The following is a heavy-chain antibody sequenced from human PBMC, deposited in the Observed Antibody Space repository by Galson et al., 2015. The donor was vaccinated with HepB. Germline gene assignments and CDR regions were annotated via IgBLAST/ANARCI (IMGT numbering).Heavy chain of an antibody. Sequence: SLRLSCAASGLTVSRNYMSWVRQAPGKGLEWVSVIYSGGSTYYADPAKGRFTISRDNSKNTLYLQINSLRVEDTAVYYCASGDNDAFDIWGQGTMVTVSS. CDR1: GLTVSRNY. D-gene: IGHD4-23*01. CDR3: ASGDNDAFDI. J-gene: IGHJ3*02. V-gene: IGHV3-53*01. CDR2: IYSGGST.